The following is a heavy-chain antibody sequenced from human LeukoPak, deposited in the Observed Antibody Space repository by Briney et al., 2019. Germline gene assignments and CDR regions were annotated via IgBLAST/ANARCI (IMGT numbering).Heavy chain of an antibody. J-gene: IGHJ6*03. CDR2: IYTSGST. Sequence: PSETLSLTCTVSGRFISSYYWSWIRQPPGEGLEWIGYIYTSGSTNYNPPLKSRVTISVDTPKNQFSLKLSSVTAADTAVYYCARGSVSYYRYYYYYMDVWGKGTTVTVSS. CDR1: GRFISSYY. V-gene: IGHV4-4*09. D-gene: IGHD3-10*01. CDR3: ARGSVSYYRYYYYYMDV.